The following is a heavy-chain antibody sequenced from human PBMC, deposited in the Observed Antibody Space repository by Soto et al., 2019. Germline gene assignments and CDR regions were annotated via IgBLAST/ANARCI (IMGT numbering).Heavy chain of an antibody. J-gene: IGHJ4*01. V-gene: IGHV3-73*01. CDR2: IRSKANSYAT. CDR3: TTGIAAAGRDY. Sequence: QPGASLILSYEACGFPFSGPAMHWVRQASGKGLEWVGRIRSKANSYATAYAASVKGRFTISRDDSKNTAYLQMNSLKTEDTAVYYCTTGIAAAGRDYW. D-gene: IGHD6-13*01. CDR1: GFPFSGPA.